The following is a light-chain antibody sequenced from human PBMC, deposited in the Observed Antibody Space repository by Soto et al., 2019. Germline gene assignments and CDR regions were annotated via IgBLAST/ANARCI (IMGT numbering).Light chain of an antibody. J-gene: IGKJ2*01. CDR2: DAS. Sequence: IQMTQSASSLTAYVGDRVTITCQASQDISNYLNWYQQKPGKAPKLLIYDASNLETGVPSRFSGSGSETDFTFTISSLQAEDIATYYCQQYDNPPYTFGQGTKLEIK. CDR1: QDISNY. CDR3: QQYDNPPYT. V-gene: IGKV1-33*01.